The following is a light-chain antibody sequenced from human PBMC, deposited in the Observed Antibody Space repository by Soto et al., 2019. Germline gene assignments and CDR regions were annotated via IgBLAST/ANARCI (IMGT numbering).Light chain of an antibody. CDR1: SSNIGAGYE. V-gene: IGLV1-40*01. J-gene: IGLJ3*02. CDR2: ANT. Sequence: QSVLTQPPSVSGAPGQRVTISCTGSSSNIGAGYEVHWYQQLPGTAPKLLIYANTNRPSGVPDQFSGSKSGTSASLAITGLQAEDEADYYCQSYDSSLSGYVFGGGTKLTVL. CDR3: QSYDSSLSGYV.